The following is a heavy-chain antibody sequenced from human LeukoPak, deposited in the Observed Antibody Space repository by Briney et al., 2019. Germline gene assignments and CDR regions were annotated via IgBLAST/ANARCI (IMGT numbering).Heavy chain of an antibody. J-gene: IGHJ4*02. CDR2: IKQDGSEK. CDR1: GFTFGAYY. D-gene: IGHD2-21*02. V-gene: IGHV3-7*01. Sequence: PGESLRLSCAASGFTFGAYYMTWVRQAPGKGLEWVANIKQDGSEKYYVDSVKGRFTISRDNAKNTLYLQMNSLRAEDTAVYYCARDTASAFDYWGQGTLVTVSS. CDR3: ARDTASAFDY.